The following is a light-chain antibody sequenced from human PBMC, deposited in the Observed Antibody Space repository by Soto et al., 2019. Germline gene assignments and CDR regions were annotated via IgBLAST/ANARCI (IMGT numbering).Light chain of an antibody. CDR3: QQYYSTPYT. V-gene: IGKV4-1*01. CDR1: QSALYSSNNKNS. Sequence: DIVMTQSPDSLAVSLGERATINCKSSQSALYSSNNKNSLAWYQQKPGQPPKLLIYWASTRESGVPDRFSGSGSGTDFTLTISSLQAEDVAVYYCQQYYSTPYTFGQGTKVDIK. CDR2: WAS. J-gene: IGKJ2*01.